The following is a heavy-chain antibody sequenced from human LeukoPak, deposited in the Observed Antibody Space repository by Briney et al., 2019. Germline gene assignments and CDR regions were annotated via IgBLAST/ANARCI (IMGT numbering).Heavy chain of an antibody. CDR2: INPNNGDR. CDR3: ARGTTVAGTGPLMNY. J-gene: IGHJ4*02. D-gene: IGHD6-19*01. CDR1: GYTFTGHY. V-gene: IGHV1-2*02. Sequence: ASVKVSCKASGYTFTGHYMHWVRQAPGQGLEWVGWINPNNGDREFAQKFQGRVTMTRDTSISTAYMDLTGLRSDDTAVYYCARGTTVAGTGPLMNYWGQGTPVTVSS.